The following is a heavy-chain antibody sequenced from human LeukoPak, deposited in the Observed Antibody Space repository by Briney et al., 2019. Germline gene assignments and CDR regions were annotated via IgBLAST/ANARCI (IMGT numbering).Heavy chain of an antibody. V-gene: IGHV3-21*01. CDR3: AREDYYGSGSYYKRGNWFDP. D-gene: IGHD3-10*01. CDR2: ISSSSSYI. Sequence: GGSLRLSCAASGFTFSSYSMNWVRQAPGKGLEWVSSISSSSSYIYYADSVKGRFTISRDNAKNSLYLQMNSLRAEDTAVYYCAREDYYGSGSYYKRGNWFDPWGQGTLVTVSS. J-gene: IGHJ5*02. CDR1: GFTFSSYS.